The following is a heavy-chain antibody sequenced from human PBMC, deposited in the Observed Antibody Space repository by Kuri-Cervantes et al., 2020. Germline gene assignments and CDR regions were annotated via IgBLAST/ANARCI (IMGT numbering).Heavy chain of an antibody. CDR1: RFTVSDYY. D-gene: IGHD3-22*01. Sequence: VSLRLSCAPSRFTVSDYYMSWIRQAAGKGLEWVANIKQNGSETSYVDSVKGRFTISRDNAKSSMYLQMNSLRAEDTAVYYCARDRFYYDIPVRDAFDIWGQGTMVTVSS. J-gene: IGHJ3*02. V-gene: IGHV3-7*01. CDR2: IKQNGSET. CDR3: ARDRFYYDIPVRDAFDI.